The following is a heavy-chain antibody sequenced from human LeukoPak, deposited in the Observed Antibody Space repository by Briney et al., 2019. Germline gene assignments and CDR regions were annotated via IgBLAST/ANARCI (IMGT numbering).Heavy chain of an antibody. CDR1: GGSISSSGYY. Sequence: SETLSLTCTVSGGSISSSGYYWGWIRQPPGKGLTWIASISYSGSTYYNPSLKSRVTISVDTSKNQFSLKPSSVTAADTAVYYCARHGWNYDSGTYYTFDPWGQGTLVTVSS. D-gene: IGHD3-10*01. J-gene: IGHJ5*02. V-gene: IGHV4-39*01. CDR2: ISYSGST. CDR3: ARHGWNYDSGTYYTFDP.